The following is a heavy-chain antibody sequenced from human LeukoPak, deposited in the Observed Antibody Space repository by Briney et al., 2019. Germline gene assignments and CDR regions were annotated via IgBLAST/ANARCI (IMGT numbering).Heavy chain of an antibody. V-gene: IGHV4-59*01. J-gene: IGHJ4*02. CDR3: ARGRATTSRAGRTYYFDY. D-gene: IGHD2/OR15-2a*01. CDR2: IYYSGST. Sequence: PPETPSLTCNVSGGSISSYYWSWIRQPPREGLEWIGYIYYSGSTNYNPSLKSRVTISVDTSKIQFSLKLSSVTAADTAVYYCARGRATTSRAGRTYYFDYWGQGTLVTVSS. CDR1: GGSISSYY.